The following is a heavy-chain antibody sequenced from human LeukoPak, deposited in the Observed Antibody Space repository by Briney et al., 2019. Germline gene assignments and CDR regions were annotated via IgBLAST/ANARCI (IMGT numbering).Heavy chain of an antibody. J-gene: IGHJ4*02. CDR1: GFSLSNYW. Sequence: PGGSLRLSCAASGFSLSNYWMNWVRQSPGKGLEWVANIRQDGTEKNYVDSVKGRFIISRDNAKNSLYLQMNSLRAEDTAVYYCAAGTGYLIEKWGQGTLVTVSS. D-gene: IGHD2-15*01. CDR2: IRQDGTEK. CDR3: AAGTGYLIEK. V-gene: IGHV3-7*01.